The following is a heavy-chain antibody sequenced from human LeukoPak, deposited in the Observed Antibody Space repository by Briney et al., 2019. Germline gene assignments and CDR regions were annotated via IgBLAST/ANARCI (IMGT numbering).Heavy chain of an antibody. CDR1: GCTFSTYG. Sequence: GGSLRLSCAASGCTFSTYGMHWVRQAPGKGLDWVAVISSDGSKKYYADSVKGRFTISRDNSKNTLYLQMNNLRAEDTAVYYCPKDHTTMGLSGYWGRGTLVTVS. D-gene: IGHD3-16*02. CDR3: PKDHTTMGLSGY. V-gene: IGHV3-30*18. CDR2: ISSDGSKK. J-gene: IGHJ4*02.